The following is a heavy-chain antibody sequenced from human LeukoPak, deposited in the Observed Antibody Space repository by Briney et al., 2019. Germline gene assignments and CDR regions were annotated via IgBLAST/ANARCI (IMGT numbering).Heavy chain of an antibody. V-gene: IGHV4-30-4*08. CDR2: IYYTGGT. CDR1: GGSISSANYY. D-gene: IGHD5-12*01. J-gene: IGHJ4*02. Sequence: SETLSLTCAVSGGSISSANYYWNWIRQPPGKGLEWFGYIYYTGGTYYNPSLKSRVTISVDTSKNQFSLKLNSVTAADTAVYYCTRDYGGYGRFDFWGQGTLVTVSS. CDR3: TRDYGGYGRFDF.